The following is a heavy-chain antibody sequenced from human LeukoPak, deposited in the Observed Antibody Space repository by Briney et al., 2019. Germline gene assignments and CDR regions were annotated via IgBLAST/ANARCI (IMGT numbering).Heavy chain of an antibody. CDR1: GFTFSTYA. J-gene: IGHJ6*02. D-gene: IGHD3-10*01. V-gene: IGHV3-23*01. CDR2: ISGSGGST. Sequence: KPGGSLRLSCAASGFTFSTYAMSWVRLAPGRGLEWVSGISGSGGSTYYADSVKGRFTSSRDNSNNTLYVQVNSLRVEDTAVYYCAKSGGLSGSGRLAMDVWGQGTTVTVSS. CDR3: AKSGGLSGSGRLAMDV.